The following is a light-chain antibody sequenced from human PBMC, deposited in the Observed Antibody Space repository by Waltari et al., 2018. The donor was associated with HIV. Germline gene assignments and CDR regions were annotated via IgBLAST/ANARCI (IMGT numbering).Light chain of an antibody. V-gene: IGKV4-1*01. J-gene: IGKJ3*01. CDR2: WAS. Sequence: SSNNKNYLAWYQQKPGQSPKLLIYWASTRESGVPDRFSGSGSGTDVTLTISSLQAEDVAVYYCQQYYTTPFTFGPGTKVDIK. CDR3: QQYYTTPFT. CDR1: SSNNKNY.